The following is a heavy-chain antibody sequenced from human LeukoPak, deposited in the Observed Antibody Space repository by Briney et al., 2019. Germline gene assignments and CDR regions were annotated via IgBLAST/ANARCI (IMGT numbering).Heavy chain of an antibody. Sequence: GGSLRLSCAASEFTFTTYGMHWVRQAPGKGREWVAFIYYDGSNIYYADYVKGRFTISRDISKNTLYLQMDSLRAEDTAIYYCARDWKTNSFDYWGQGTLVTVSS. V-gene: IGHV3-33*01. CDR3: ARDWKTNSFDY. CDR2: IYYDGSNI. J-gene: IGHJ4*02. D-gene: IGHD1-1*01. CDR1: EFTFTTYG.